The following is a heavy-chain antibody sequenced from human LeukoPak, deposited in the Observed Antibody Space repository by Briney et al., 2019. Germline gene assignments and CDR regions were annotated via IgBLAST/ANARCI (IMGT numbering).Heavy chain of an antibody. V-gene: IGHV1-46*01. J-gene: IGHJ4*02. Sequence: ASVKVSCNAFGYTFTSYYMHWGRQAPGPRLEWMGIINPSGGSTSYAQKFQGRVTMTRDMSTSTVYMELSSLRSEDTAVYYCARDGSYSGVGPFDYWGQGTLVTVSS. CDR2: INPSGGST. CDR3: ARDGSYSGVGPFDY. CDR1: GYTFTSYY. D-gene: IGHD1-1*01.